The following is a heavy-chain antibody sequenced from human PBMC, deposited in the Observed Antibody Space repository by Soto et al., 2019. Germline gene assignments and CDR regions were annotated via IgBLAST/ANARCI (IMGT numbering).Heavy chain of an antibody. CDR1: GFTFDDYA. CDR3: AKANYPVVVEPRDAFDI. D-gene: IGHD2-15*01. CDR2: ISWNSGSI. Sequence: SLRLSCAASGFTFDDYAMHWVRQAPGKGLEWVSGISWNSGSIGYADSVKGRFTISRDNAKNSLYLQMNSLRAEDTALYYCAKANYPVVVEPRDAFDIWGQGTMVTVSS. J-gene: IGHJ3*02. V-gene: IGHV3-9*01.